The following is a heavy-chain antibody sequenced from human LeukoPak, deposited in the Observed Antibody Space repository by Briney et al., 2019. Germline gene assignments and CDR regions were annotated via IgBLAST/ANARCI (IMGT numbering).Heavy chain of an antibody. CDR2: IWSDGSNK. Sequence: PGRSLRLSCAASGFIFSHYGFHWVRQAPGMALGWEALIWSDGSNKFYGDSVEGRFAISRDDSQKTVFLHMNSLRVEDTAIYFCARDAQRGFDYSNSLRYWGQGILVTVSS. CDR1: GFIFSHYG. D-gene: IGHD4-11*01. CDR3: ARDAQRGFDYSNSLRY. J-gene: IGHJ4*02. V-gene: IGHV3-33*01.